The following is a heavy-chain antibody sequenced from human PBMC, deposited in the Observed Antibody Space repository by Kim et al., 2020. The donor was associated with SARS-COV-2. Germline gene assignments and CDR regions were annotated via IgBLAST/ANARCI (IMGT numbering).Heavy chain of an antibody. V-gene: IGHV4-39*01. CDR3: ARHDRRQYYDSSGYIDY. Sequence: SETLSLTCTVSGGSISSSGYYWGWIRQPPGKGLEWIGTIYYSGSTYYNPSLKSRVTMSVDTSKNQFSLKLSSVTAADTAVYYCARHDRRQYYDSSGYIDYWGQGTLVTVSS. CDR1: GGSISSSGYY. D-gene: IGHD3-22*01. J-gene: IGHJ4*02. CDR2: IYYSGST.